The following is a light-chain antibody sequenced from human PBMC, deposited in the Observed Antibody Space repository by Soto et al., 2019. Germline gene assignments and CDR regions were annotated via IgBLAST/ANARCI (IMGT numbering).Light chain of an antibody. J-gene: IGKJ5*01. CDR1: LNVNSY. CDR3: QQRQYWPPVT. Sequence: VLTQSPATLSLSPGERATLSCRASLNVNSYLAWYQQKPGQAPRLLIYDASNRAAGIPARFSGSGSGTDFTLTISSLEPEDFAIYYCQQRQYWPPVTFGQGTRLEIK. CDR2: DAS. V-gene: IGKV3-11*01.